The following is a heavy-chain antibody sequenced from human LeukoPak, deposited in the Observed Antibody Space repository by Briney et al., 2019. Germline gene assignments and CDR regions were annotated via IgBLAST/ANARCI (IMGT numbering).Heavy chain of an antibody. CDR3: AKSGRIAARPYFDY. J-gene: IGHJ4*02. CDR1: GFTFSSYS. Sequence: PGGSLRLSCAASGFTFSSYSMNWVRQAPGKGLEWASYISSSSSTIYYADSVKGRFTISRDNAKNSLYLQMNSLRAEDTAVYYCAKSGRIAARPYFDYWGQGTLVTVSS. CDR2: ISSSSSTI. D-gene: IGHD6-6*01. V-gene: IGHV3-48*04.